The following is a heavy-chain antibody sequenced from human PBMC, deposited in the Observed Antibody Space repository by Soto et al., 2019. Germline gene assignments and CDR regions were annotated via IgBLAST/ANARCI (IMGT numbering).Heavy chain of an antibody. J-gene: IGHJ6*03. CDR2: INHSGST. CDR3: ARGQLWFGELSYPIPPYYYYMDV. Sequence: SETLSLTCAVYGGSFSGYYWSWIRQPPGKGLEWIGEINHSGSTNYNPSLKSRVTISVDTSKNQFSLKLGSVTAADTAVYYCARGQLWFGELSYPIPPYYYYMDVWGKGTTVTVSS. V-gene: IGHV4-34*01. CDR1: GGSFSGYY. D-gene: IGHD3-10*01.